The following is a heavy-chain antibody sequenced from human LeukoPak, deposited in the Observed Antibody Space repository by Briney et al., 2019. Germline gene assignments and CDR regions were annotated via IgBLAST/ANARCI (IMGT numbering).Heavy chain of an antibody. V-gene: IGHV3-74*01. CDR1: GFTFSSYW. CDR3: AKDSVRSGGWFYFDN. J-gene: IGHJ4*02. CDR2: INSDGSNT. D-gene: IGHD6-19*01. Sequence: PGGSLRLSCAASGFTFSSYWMHWVRQAPGKGLVWVSRINSDGSNTFYADSVKSRFTISRDNSKNTLYLQMSSLRVEDTAIYYCAKDSVRSGGWFYFDNWGQGTLVSVSS.